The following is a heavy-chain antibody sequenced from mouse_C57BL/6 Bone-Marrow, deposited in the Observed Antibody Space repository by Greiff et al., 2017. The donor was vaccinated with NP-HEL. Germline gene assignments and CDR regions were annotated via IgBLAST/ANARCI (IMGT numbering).Heavy chain of an antibody. CDR1: GYTFTDYE. D-gene: IGHD1-1*01. CDR3: TRRGGSSYAAMDY. J-gene: IGHJ4*01. Sequence: VQLQQSGAELVRPGASVTLSCKASGYTFTDYEMHWVKQTPVHGLEWIGAIDPETGGTAYNQKFKGKAILTADKSSSTAYMELRSLTSEDSAVYYWTRRGGSSYAAMDYWGQGTSGTVSS. CDR2: IDPETGGT. V-gene: IGHV1-15*01.